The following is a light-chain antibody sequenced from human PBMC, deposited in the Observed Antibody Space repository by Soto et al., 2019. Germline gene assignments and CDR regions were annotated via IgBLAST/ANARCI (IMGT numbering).Light chain of an antibody. CDR3: QQYYTTPYT. CDR2: WAS. CDR1: QSVLYRSNNMNY. J-gene: IGKJ2*01. V-gene: IGKV4-1*01. Sequence: DVVLTQSPNSLAVSLGERATINCKSSQSVLYRSNNMNYLAWYQQKAGQPPRLLIYWASTRESGVPDRFSGSGSGTDFTLTISSLQAEDVAVYYCQQYYTTPYTFGQGTKLEIK.